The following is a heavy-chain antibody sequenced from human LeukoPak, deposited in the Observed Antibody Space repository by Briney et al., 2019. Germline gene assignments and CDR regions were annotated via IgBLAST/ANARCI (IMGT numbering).Heavy chain of an antibody. V-gene: IGHV3-21*04. CDR3: ARVLQYYYGSGPVGY. CDR1: GFTFSSYS. Sequence: GGSLRLSCAASGFTFSSYSMNWVRQAPGKGLEWVSSITSSSGYIYYADSLKGRFTISRDNAKNSLYLQMKSLRAEDTAVYYCARVLQYYYGSGPVGYWGQGTLVTVSS. CDR2: ITSSSGYI. D-gene: IGHD3-10*01. J-gene: IGHJ4*02.